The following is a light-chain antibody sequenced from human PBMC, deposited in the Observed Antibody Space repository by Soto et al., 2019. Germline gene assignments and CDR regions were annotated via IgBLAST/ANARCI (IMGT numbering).Light chain of an antibody. J-gene: IGLJ1*01. V-gene: IGLV2-11*01. CDR1: SSDVGGYNY. Sequence: VPTQPRSVSGSPGQSVTISCTGTSSDVGGYNYVSWYQQHPGKAPKLMIYDVSKRPSGVPDRFSGSKSGNTASLTISGLQAEDEADYYCCSYAGSRYVFGTGTKVTVL. CDR2: DVS. CDR3: CSYAGSRYV.